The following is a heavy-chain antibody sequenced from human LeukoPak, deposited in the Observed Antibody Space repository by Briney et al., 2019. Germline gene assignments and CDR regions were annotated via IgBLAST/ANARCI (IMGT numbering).Heavy chain of an antibody. CDR1: GGSISSSNW. CDR3: ARARITIFGVVIIPVRRSGFDY. Sequence: SETLSLTCAVSGGSISSSNWWSWVRQPPGKGLEWIGEIYHSGSTNYNPSLKSRVTISVDTSKNQFSLKLSSVTAADTAVYYCARARITIFGVVIIPVRRSGFDYWGQGTLVTVSS. V-gene: IGHV4-4*02. J-gene: IGHJ4*02. CDR2: IYHSGST. D-gene: IGHD3-3*01.